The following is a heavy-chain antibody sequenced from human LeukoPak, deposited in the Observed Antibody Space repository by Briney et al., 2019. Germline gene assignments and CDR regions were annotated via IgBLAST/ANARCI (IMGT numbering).Heavy chain of an antibody. D-gene: IGHD5-12*01. CDR2: VFHSGRT. Sequence: PSETLSLTCTVSGGSISSGGYSWSWIRQHPGKGLEWIGYVFHSGRTSYTASLKSRLTMSVDTSKNQFSLNLSTVTAADTAVYYCARGSGFAYYFDIWGQGALVTVSS. CDR1: GGSISSGGYS. CDR3: ARGSGFAYYFDI. V-gene: IGHV4-31*03. J-gene: IGHJ4*02.